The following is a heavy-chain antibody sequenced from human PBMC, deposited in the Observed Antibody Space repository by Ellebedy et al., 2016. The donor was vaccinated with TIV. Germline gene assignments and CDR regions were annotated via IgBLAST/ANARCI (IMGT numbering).Heavy chain of an antibody. Sequence: GESLKISCAVSGFTFSNYWMSWARQAPGKGLEWVATIKQDGSEIHYVDSVKGRFTISRDNAKNSLYLQMNSLRGEDTALYYCARDAYPYAMDVWGQGTTVTVSS. J-gene: IGHJ6*02. CDR2: IKQDGSEI. CDR3: ARDAYPYAMDV. V-gene: IGHV3-7*03. CDR1: GFTFSNYW. D-gene: IGHD2-2*02.